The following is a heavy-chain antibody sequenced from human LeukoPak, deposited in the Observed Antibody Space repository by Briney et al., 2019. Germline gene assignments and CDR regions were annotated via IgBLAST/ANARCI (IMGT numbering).Heavy chain of an antibody. D-gene: IGHD6-19*01. J-gene: IGHJ5*02. CDR1: GFTFDDYG. CDR3: ARVDIGGWYWLDP. Sequence: GGSLRLPCAASGFTFDDYGMHWVRQAPGKGLEWVAVISYDGSNKYYADSVKGRFTISRDNSKNTLYLQMNSLRVEDTAVYYCARVDIGGWYWLDPWGQGTLVTVSS. V-gene: IGHV3-30*03. CDR2: ISYDGSNK.